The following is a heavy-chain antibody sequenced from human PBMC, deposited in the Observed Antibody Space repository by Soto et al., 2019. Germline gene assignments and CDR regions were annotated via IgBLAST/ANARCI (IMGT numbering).Heavy chain of an antibody. D-gene: IGHD4-17*01. CDR2: IYYSGST. Sequence: SETPSLTCTVSGGSISSGDYYWSWIRQPPGKGLEWIGYIYYSGSTYYNPSLKSRVTISVDTSKNQFSLKLSSVTAADTAVYYCARVSGNYGDYYFDYWGQGTLVTVSS. CDR3: ARVSGNYGDYYFDY. V-gene: IGHV4-30-4*01. CDR1: GGSISSGDYY. J-gene: IGHJ4*02.